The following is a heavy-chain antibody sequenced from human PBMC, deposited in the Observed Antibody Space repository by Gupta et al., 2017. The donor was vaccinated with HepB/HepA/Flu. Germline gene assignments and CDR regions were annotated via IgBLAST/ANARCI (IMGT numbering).Heavy chain of an antibody. CDR1: GFSLNTDGVG. CDR2: IYWDNDK. D-gene: IGHD2-15*01. J-gene: IGHJ4*02. Sequence: QITLKESGPTLVKPTQTLTLTCTFSGFSLNTDGVGVGWIRQPPGKALDWLAAIYWDNDKYYSPSLRSRLAITKDTSKNQVVLTITNMDPVDTATYYCAHTYRYCAGGNCYSRLFDYWGQGSRVTVSS. V-gene: IGHV2-5*02. CDR3: AHTYRYCAGGNCYSRLFDY.